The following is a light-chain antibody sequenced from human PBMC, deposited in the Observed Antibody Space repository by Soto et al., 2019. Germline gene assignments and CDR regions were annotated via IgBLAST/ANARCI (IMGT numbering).Light chain of an antibody. V-gene: IGKV3-20*01. CDR2: NTF. Sequence: EIVLTQSPGTLSLSPGDRATLSCRASQSFSTSYLAWYQHKPGQAPRLLIHNTFTRATGIPDRFSGSGSGTDFTLTISRLEPEDVAVYYYQQYGGSPFTFGPGTNVDIK. CDR3: QQYGGSPFT. J-gene: IGKJ3*01. CDR1: QSFSTSY.